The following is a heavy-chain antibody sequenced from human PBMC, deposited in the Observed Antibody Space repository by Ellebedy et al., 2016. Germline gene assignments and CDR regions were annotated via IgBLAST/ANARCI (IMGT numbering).Heavy chain of an antibody. Sequence: GGSLRLSCAASGFTFSSYAMHWVRQAPGKGLEWVAVISYDGSNKYYADSVKGRFTISRDNSKNTLYLQMNSLRAEDTAVYYCARDVVVVVAARPEFDYWGQGTLVTVSS. D-gene: IGHD2-15*01. CDR1: GFTFSSYA. CDR2: ISYDGSNK. V-gene: IGHV3-30*04. CDR3: ARDVVVVVAARPEFDY. J-gene: IGHJ4*02.